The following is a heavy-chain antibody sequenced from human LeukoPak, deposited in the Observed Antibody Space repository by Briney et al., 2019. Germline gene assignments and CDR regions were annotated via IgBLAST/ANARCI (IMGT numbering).Heavy chain of an antibody. D-gene: IGHD3-10*01. Sequence: GGSLRLSCAASGFTFNSYIMNWVRQAPGKGLECVSSISSSSSYIYYADSVRGRFTISRDNAKNSLYLQMNSLRAEDTAVYYCAGGGYYYMDVWGKGTTVTVSS. CDR1: GFTFNSYI. CDR2: ISSSSSYI. V-gene: IGHV3-21*01. J-gene: IGHJ6*03. CDR3: AGGGYYYMDV.